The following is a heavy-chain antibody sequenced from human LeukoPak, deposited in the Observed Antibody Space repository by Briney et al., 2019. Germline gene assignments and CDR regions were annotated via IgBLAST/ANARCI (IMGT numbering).Heavy chain of an antibody. CDR3: ARVGIAVAGDYYYYMDV. CDR1: GFTFSSYE. D-gene: IGHD6-19*01. V-gene: IGHV3-48*03. J-gene: IGHJ6*03. CDR2: ISSSGSTI. Sequence: SGASLRLSCAASGFTFSSYEMNWVRQAPGKGLEWVSYISSSGSTIYYADSVKGRFTISRDNAKNSLYLQMNSLRAEDTAVYYCARVGIAVAGDYYYYMDVWGKGTTVTISS.